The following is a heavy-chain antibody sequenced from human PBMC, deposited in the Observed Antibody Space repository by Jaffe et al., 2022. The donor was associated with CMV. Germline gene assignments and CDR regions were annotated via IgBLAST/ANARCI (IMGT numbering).Heavy chain of an antibody. J-gene: IGHJ6*03. CDR1: GFTFSSYE. CDR2: ISSSGSTI. Sequence: EVQLVESGGGLVQPGGSLRLSCAASGFTFSSYEMNWVRQAPGKGLEWVSYISSSGSTIYYADSVKGRFTISRDNAKNSLYLQMNSLRAEDTAVYYCARDKWEYCSGGSCYYYYYYYMDVWGKGTTVTVSS. CDR3: ARDKWEYCSGGSCYYYYYYYMDV. D-gene: IGHD2-15*01. V-gene: IGHV3-48*03.